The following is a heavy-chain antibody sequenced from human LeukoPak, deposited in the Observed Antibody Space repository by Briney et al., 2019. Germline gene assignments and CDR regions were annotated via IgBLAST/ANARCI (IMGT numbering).Heavy chain of an antibody. CDR3: ARESVAGNYYYGMDV. D-gene: IGHD6-19*01. J-gene: IGHJ6*04. V-gene: IGHV3-48*03. CDR2: ISSSGSTI. Sequence: PGGSLRLSCAASGFTFSSYEMNWVRQAPGKGLEWVSYISSSGSTIYYADSVKGRFTISRDNAKNSLYLQMNSLRAEDTAVYYCARESVAGNYYYGMDVWGKGTTVTVSS. CDR1: GFTFSSYE.